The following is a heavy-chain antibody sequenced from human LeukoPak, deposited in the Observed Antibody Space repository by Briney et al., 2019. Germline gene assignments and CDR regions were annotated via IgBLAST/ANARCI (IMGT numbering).Heavy chain of an antibody. CDR2: ISVSGDSA. CDR3: AKQRSEVLVAASNY. J-gene: IGHJ4*02. CDR1: GFTLSTSA. V-gene: IGHV3-23*01. D-gene: IGHD2/OR15-2a*01. Sequence: TVGSLRLSCAASGFTLSTSAMSWVRPAPGKGLGWVSGISVSGDSAYYVDPVKGRFTISRDNSKSTLYLHMNSLRAEDTAIYYCAKQRSEVLVAASNYWGQGTLVTVSS.